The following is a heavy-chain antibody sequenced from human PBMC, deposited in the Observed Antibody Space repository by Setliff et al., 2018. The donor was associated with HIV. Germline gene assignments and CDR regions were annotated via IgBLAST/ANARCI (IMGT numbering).Heavy chain of an antibody. CDR2: INPSSGST. J-gene: IGHJ1*01. CDR3: ARDPAPSSSASYFQH. D-gene: IGHD6-6*01. V-gene: IGHV1-46*01. Sequence: ASVKVSCKASGYTFTSYYMHWVRQAPGQGLEWMGIINPSSGSTTYAQKFQGRVTMTRDTSTSKVYMELSSLRSEDTAVYYCARDPAPSSSASYFQHWGQGTPVTVSS. CDR1: GYTFTSYY.